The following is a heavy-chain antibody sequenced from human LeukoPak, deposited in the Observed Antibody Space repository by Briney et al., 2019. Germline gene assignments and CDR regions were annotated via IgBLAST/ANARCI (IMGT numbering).Heavy chain of an antibody. CDR1: GFTFSSYS. J-gene: IGHJ4*02. CDR2: ISSSSSTI. D-gene: IGHD4-17*01. V-gene: IGHV3-48*01. Sequence: GGSLRLSCAASGFTFSSYSMNWVRQAPGKGLEWVSHISSSSSTIYYADSVKGRFTISRDNAKNSLYLQMNSLRAEDTAVYYCTTRVGGDYSTLGYWGQGTLVTVSS. CDR3: TTRVGGDYSTLGY.